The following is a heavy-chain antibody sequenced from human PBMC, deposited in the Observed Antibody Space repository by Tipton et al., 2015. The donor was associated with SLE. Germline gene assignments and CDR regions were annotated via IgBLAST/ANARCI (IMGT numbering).Heavy chain of an antibody. V-gene: IGHV4-61*09. CDR1: GGSINNGLYY. CDR3: ARPLTSLHDYGDSDPIDYYYDMDV. CDR2: IFTTGST. Sequence: TLSLTCTVSGGSINNGLYYWTWIRPPAGKGLEWIGHIFTTGSTNYNPSLKSRVTISIDKSKNQFSLRLSSMTAADTAVYYCARPLTSLHDYGDSDPIDYYYDMDVWGQGTTVTVSS. D-gene: IGHD4-17*01. J-gene: IGHJ6*02.